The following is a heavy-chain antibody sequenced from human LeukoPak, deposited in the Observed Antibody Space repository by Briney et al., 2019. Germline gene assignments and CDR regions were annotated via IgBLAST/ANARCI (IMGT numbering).Heavy chain of an antibody. CDR2: IYPGDSDT. D-gene: IGHD5-18*01. CDR3: ARLLGGYSYVPEYYFDY. CDR1: GYSFTSYW. Sequence: GESLKISCKGSGYSFTSYWIGWVRQMPGKGLEWMGIIYPGDSDTRYSPSFQGQVTISADKSISTAYLQWSSLKASDTAMYYCARLLGGYSYVPEYYFDYWGQGTLVTVSS. J-gene: IGHJ4*02. V-gene: IGHV5-51*01.